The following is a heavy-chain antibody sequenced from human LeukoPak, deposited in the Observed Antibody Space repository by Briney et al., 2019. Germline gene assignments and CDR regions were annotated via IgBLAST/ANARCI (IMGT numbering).Heavy chain of an antibody. CDR3: ARWDTIAPAADY. D-gene: IGHD6-13*01. J-gene: IGHJ4*02. Sequence: SETLSLTCTVSGGSISSYYWSWIRQPPGKGLEWIGYIYYSGSTNYNPSLKSRVTISVDTSKNQFSLKLSSVTAADTAVYYCARWDTIAPAADYWGQGTLVTVSS. V-gene: IGHV4-59*08. CDR1: GGSISSYY. CDR2: IYYSGST.